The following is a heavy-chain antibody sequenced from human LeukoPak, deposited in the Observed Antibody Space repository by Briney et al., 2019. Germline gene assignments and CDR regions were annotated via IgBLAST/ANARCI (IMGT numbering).Heavy chain of an antibody. Sequence: ASVKVSCKASGYTFTSYAMHWVRQAPGQRLEWMGWINAGNGNTKYSQKFQGRVTITRDTSASTAYMELSSLRSEDTAVYYCARGRYSSSWYIGRYYYYGMDVWGQGTTVTVSS. J-gene: IGHJ6*02. CDR1: GYTFTSYA. V-gene: IGHV1-3*01. D-gene: IGHD6-13*01. CDR2: INAGNGNT. CDR3: ARGRYSSSWYIGRYYYYGMDV.